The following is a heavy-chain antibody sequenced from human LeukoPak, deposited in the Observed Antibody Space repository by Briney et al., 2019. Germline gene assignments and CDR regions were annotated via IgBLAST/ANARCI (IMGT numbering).Heavy chain of an antibody. V-gene: IGHV3-30*02. CDR2: IRYDGSNK. Sequence: GGSLRLSCAASGFTFSSYGMHWVRQAPGKGLEWAAFIRYDGSNKYYADSVKGRFTISRDNSKNTLYLQMNSLRAEDTAVYYCAKDLHHTNFGIHSGNFDYWGQGTLVTVSS. J-gene: IGHJ4*02. D-gene: IGHD1-14*01. CDR3: AKDLHHTNFGIHSGNFDY. CDR1: GFTFSSYG.